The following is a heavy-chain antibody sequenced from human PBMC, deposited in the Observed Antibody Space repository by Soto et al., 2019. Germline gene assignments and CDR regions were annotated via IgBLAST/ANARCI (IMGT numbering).Heavy chain of an antibody. J-gene: IGHJ6*03. CDR1: GGSFSGYY. V-gene: IGHV4-34*01. CDR3: ARQYPMSRSQPAAAKRGRPTVNTEKIYYYYYYMDV. D-gene: IGHD4-17*01. Sequence: TSETLSLTCAVYGGSFSGYYWSCIRQPPGKGLEWIGEINHSGSTNYNPSLKSRVTISVDTSKNQFSLKLSSVTAADTAVYYCARQYPMSRSQPAAAKRGRPTVNTEKIYYYYYYMDVWGKGTTVTVSS. CDR2: INHSGST.